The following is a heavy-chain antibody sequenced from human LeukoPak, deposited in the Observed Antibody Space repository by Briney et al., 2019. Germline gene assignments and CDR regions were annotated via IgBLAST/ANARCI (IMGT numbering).Heavy chain of an antibody. CDR2: IYYSGST. CDR3: ARSVGGYCSGGSCYSYSYYMDV. V-gene: IGHV4-59*01. CDR1: GGSISSYY. D-gene: IGHD2-15*01. J-gene: IGHJ6*03. Sequence: PSETLSLTCTVSGGSISSYYWSWIRQPPGKGLEWIGYIYYSGSTNYNPSLKSRITISVDTSKNQFSLKLNSVTAADTAVYYCARSVGGYCSGGSCYSYSYYMDVWGKGTTVTVSS.